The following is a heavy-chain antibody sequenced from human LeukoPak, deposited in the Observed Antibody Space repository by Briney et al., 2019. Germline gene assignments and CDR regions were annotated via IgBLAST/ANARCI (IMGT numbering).Heavy chain of an antibody. CDR1: GFTFSSYW. J-gene: IGHJ4*02. D-gene: IGHD5-18*01. CDR2: INSDGTSV. CDR3: VSDRGYNYGLYYFYY. V-gene: IGHV3-74*01. Sequence: GGSLRLSCAASGFTFSSYWMHWVRQAPGKGLVWVSHINSDGTSVSYADSVKGRFTISRDNAKNTLYLQMNSLRAEETAVYYCVSDRGYNYGLYYFYYWGQGALVTVSS.